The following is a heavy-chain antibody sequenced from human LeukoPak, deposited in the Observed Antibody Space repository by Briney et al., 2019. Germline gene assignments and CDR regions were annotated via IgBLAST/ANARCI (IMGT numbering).Heavy chain of an antibody. D-gene: IGHD3-22*01. CDR1: GGSISTGSYY. J-gene: IGHJ5*02. V-gene: IGHV4-39*07. CDR2: IYYSGSI. Sequence: SETLSLTCTVSGGSISTGSYYWGWIRQPPGKGLEWIGSIYYSGSIYYNPSLKSRVTTSVDTSKNQFSLKLSSVTAADTAVYYCARALIGGNWFDPWGQGTLVTVSS. CDR3: ARALIGGNWFDP.